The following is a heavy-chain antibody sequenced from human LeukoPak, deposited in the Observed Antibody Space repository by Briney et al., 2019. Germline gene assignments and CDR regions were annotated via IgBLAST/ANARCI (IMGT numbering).Heavy chain of an antibody. CDR1: GYSFTNYW. D-gene: IGHD3-9*01. CDR3: ARLDILTGSPFDY. V-gene: IGHV5-51*01. Sequence: GESLKISCKGSGYSFTNYWIGWVRQMPGKGLEWMGIIYPGDSDPRYSPSFQGQVTISADKSISTAYLQWNSLKASDTAMYYCARLDILTGSPFDYWGQGTLVTVSS. CDR2: IYPGDSDP. J-gene: IGHJ4*02.